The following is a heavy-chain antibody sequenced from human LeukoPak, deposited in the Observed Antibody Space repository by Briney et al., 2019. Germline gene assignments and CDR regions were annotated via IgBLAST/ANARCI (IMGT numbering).Heavy chain of an antibody. CDR3: ARRSLTILGAFDI. D-gene: IGHD3-3*01. CDR2: IYYSGST. J-gene: IGHJ3*02. V-gene: IGHV4-59*08. CDR1: GGSISSYY. Sequence: SETLSLTCTVSGGSISSYYWSWIRQPPGKGLEWIGYIYYSGSTNYSPSLKSRVTISVDTSKNQFSLKLSSVTAADTAVYYCARRSLTILGAFDIWGQGTMVTVSS.